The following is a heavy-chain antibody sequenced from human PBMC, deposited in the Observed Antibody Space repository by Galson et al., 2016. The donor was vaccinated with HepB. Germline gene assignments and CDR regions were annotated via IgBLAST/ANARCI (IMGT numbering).Heavy chain of an antibody. Sequence: SLRLSCAASAFTFSSYGMHWVRQAPGKGLEWVAIISFDGTDKYYADSVKGRFTISRDNSKNTLYLQMNSLRAEDTAVYYCAKSKTVLRYFDWSHGLDYWGQGTLVTVSS. CDR2: ISFDGTDK. V-gene: IGHV3-30*18. CDR3: AKSKTVLRYFDWSHGLDY. J-gene: IGHJ4*02. CDR1: AFTFSSYG. D-gene: IGHD3-9*01.